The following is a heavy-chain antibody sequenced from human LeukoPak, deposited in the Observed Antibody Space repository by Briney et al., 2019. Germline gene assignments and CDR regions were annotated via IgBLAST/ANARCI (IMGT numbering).Heavy chain of an antibody. CDR3: ARGGVVGTMLRGINWFDP. D-gene: IGHD3-10*01. Sequence: PSETLSLTCTVSGVPISNYYRNWIRQSPGKGQEWIGYIYYSGSTDYNPSLQSRVTISVDTSKNQFSLELSSVTAADTAVYYCARGGVVGTMLRGINWFDPWGQGTLVAVSS. CDR2: IYYSGST. CDR1: GVPISNYY. V-gene: IGHV4-59*01. J-gene: IGHJ5*02.